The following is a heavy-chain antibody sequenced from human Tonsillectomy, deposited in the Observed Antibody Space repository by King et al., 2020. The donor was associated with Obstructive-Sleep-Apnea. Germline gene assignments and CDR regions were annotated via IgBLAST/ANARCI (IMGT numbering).Heavy chain of an antibody. CDR1: GFTFINYG. J-gene: IGHJ4*02. D-gene: IGHD7-27*01. Sequence: VQLVESGGGVVQPGGSLRLSCAASGFTFINYGMHWVRQAPGKGLEWVAFIRYDGSHKYYADSVKGRFTISRDNAKNTLDLQMNSLRAEDKAMYSCAKGWGKYVDYWGQGTLVTVSS. CDR3: AKGWGKYVDY. CDR2: IRYDGSHK. V-gene: IGHV3-30*02.